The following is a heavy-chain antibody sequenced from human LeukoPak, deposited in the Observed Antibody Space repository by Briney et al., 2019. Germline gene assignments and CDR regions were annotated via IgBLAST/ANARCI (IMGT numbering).Heavy chain of an antibody. Sequence: GGSLRLSCAASGNYWMHWVRQVPGKGLVWVSHINSDGSWTSYADSVKGRFTISKDNAKNSLYLQMNSLRAEDTAVYYCARGREYYDLWSGYSGYCYYGMDVWGQGTTVTVSS. CDR1: GNYW. CDR2: INSDGSWT. V-gene: IGHV3-74*01. J-gene: IGHJ6*02. D-gene: IGHD3-3*01. CDR3: ARGREYYDLWSGYSGYCYYGMDV.